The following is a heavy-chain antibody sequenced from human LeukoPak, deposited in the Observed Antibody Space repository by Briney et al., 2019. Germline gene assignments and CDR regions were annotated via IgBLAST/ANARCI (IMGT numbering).Heavy chain of an antibody. J-gene: IGHJ4*02. D-gene: IGHD2-2*01. CDR3: AKGGVVVPAAILDY. V-gene: IGHV3-30*18. CDR1: GFTFSSYG. Sequence: GGSLGLSCAASGFTFSSYGMHWGRQAPGKGLEWVAVISYDGSNKYYADSVKGRFTISRDNSKNTLYLQMNSLRAEDTAVYYCAKGGVVVPAAILDYWGQGTLVTVSS. CDR2: ISYDGSNK.